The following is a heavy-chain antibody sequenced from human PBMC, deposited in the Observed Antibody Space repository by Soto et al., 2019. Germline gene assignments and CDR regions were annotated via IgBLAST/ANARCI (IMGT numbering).Heavy chain of an antibody. D-gene: IGHD5-18*01. CDR1: GGTFSSYA. V-gene: IGHV1-69*13. CDR2: IIPIFGTA. J-gene: IGHJ2*01. CDR3: ASKGSRLNWDTPDHWYFDL. Sequence: ASVKVSCKASGGTFSSYAISWVRQAPGQGLEWMGGIIPIFGTANYAQKFQGRVTITADESTSTAYMELSSLRSEDTAVYYCASKGSRLNWDTPDHWYFDLWGRGTLVTVSS.